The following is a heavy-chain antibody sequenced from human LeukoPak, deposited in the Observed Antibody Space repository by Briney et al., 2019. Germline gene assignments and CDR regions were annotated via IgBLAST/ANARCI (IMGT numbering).Heavy chain of an antibody. CDR3: ARALVYYYDSSGYPLDY. CDR1: GYTFTGYY. V-gene: IGHV1-2*06. J-gene: IGHJ4*02. D-gene: IGHD3-22*01. Sequence: GVSVKVSCKASGYTFTGYYMHWVRQAPGQGLEWMGRINPNSGGTNYAQKFQGRVTMTRDTSISTAYMELSRLRSDDTAVYYCARALVYYYDSSGYPLDYWGQGTLVTGSS. CDR2: INPNSGGT.